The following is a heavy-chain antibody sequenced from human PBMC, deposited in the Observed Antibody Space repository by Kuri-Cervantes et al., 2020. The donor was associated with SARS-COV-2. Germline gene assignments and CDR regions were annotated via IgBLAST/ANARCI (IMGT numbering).Heavy chain of an antibody. CDR1: GGSVSSGSYY. V-gene: IGHV4-61*01. Sequence: GSLRLSCTVSGGSVSSGSYYWSWIRQPPGKGLEWIGYIYYSGSTNYNPSLKSRVIISVDTSKDQYSLKLSSVTAADTALYYCARELGGYYYDSSGYYHYYYYGMDVWGQGTTVTVSS. CDR2: IYYSGST. CDR3: ARELGGYYYDSSGYYHYYYYGMDV. J-gene: IGHJ6*02. D-gene: IGHD3-22*01.